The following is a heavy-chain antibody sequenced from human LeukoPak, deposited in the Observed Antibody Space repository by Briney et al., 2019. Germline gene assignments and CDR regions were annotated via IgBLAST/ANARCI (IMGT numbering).Heavy chain of an antibody. V-gene: IGHV4-34*01. CDR2: INHSGST. CDR1: GGSFSGYY. CDR3: ARGAGLRYFDWLLSWYYFDY. Sequence: SETLSLTCAVYGGSFSGYYWSWIRQPPGKGLEWIGEINHSGSTNYNPSLKSRVTISVDTSKNQFSLKLSSVTAADTAVYYCARGAGLRYFDWLLSWYYFDYWGQGTLVTVSS. J-gene: IGHJ4*02. D-gene: IGHD3-9*01.